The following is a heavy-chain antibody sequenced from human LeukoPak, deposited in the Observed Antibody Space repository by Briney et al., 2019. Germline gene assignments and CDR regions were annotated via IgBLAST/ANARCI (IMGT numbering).Heavy chain of an antibody. Sequence: ASVKVSCKASGGTFSSYDINWVRQAPGQGLEWMGWISPYNGNTNYAQKLQVRVTMTTDTSTSTAYMELRSLRSDDTAVYYCAKTVFTNYNILTGYFDYWGQGTLVTVSS. CDR1: GGTFSSYD. V-gene: IGHV1-18*01. CDR3: AKTVFTNYNILTGYFDY. CDR2: ISPYNGNT. D-gene: IGHD3-9*01. J-gene: IGHJ4*02.